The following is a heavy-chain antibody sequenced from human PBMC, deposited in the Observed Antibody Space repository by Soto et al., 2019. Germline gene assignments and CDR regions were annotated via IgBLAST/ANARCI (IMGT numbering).Heavy chain of an antibody. CDR3: APSPGGNSRIY. CDR1: GFTFSSYN. Sequence: AGGSLRLSCAASGFTFSSYNMNWVRQAPGKGLEWVSSIRSDGTSTAYADFVKGRFTISRDNAKNTVYLQMNSLRAEDSAMYYCAPSPGGNSRIYWGQGTLVTVSS. J-gene: IGHJ4*02. D-gene: IGHD2-21*02. V-gene: IGHV3-74*01. CDR2: IRSDGTST.